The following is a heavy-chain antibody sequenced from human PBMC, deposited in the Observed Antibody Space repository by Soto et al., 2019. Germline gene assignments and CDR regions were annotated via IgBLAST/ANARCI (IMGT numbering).Heavy chain of an antibody. D-gene: IGHD3-16*01. J-gene: IGHJ6*02. CDR1: GFTFSNYA. Sequence: EVQSLESGGGLVQPGGSLRLSCAAAGFTFSNYALTWVRQSPGKGLEWVSTFSGSGGSTYYADAVRGRFTISRDKSQNALFLPMNSLRVEDTAIYYCARDSTGDTFPCLVVWGQGTTVSVSS. V-gene: IGHV3-23*01. CDR2: FSGSGGST. CDR3: ARDSTGDTFPCLVV.